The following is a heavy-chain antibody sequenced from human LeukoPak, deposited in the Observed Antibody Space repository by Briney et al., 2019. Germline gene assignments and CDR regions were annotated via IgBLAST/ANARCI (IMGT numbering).Heavy chain of an antibody. CDR2: INPTGGST. J-gene: IGHJ4*02. Sequence: ASVTVSCKASGYTFISYQMHWVRQAPGQGLEWMGIINPTGGSTSHAQKFQGRVTMTRDTSTSTVYMELSSLRSEDTAVYYCARKGSSSCFDYWGQGTLVTVSS. D-gene: IGHD6-6*01. V-gene: IGHV1-46*01. CDR3: ARKGSSSCFDY. CDR1: GYTFISYQ.